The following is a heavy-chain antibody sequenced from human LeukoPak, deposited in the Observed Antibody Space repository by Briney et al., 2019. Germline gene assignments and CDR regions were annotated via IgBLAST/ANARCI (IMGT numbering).Heavy chain of an antibody. CDR2: ISGSGGST. CDR3: ALNGREVPSGAFDI. D-gene: IGHD3-16*02. V-gene: IGHV3-23*01. CDR1: GFTFSNYA. J-gene: IGHJ3*02. Sequence: GGSLRLSCAASGFTFSNYAMSWVRQAPGKGLEWVSAISGSGGSTYYADSVKSRFTISRDNSKNTLYLQMNSLRAEDTAVYYCALNGREVPSGAFDIWGQGTMVTVSP.